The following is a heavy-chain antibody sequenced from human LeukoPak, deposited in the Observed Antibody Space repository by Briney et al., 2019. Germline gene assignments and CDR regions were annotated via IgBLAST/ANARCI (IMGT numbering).Heavy chain of an antibody. V-gene: IGHV4-34*01. CDR1: GGSFSGYY. CDR3: ARRASRENYFDY. CDR2: INHSGST. Sequence: PSETLSLTCAVYGGSFSGYYWSWIRQPPGKGLEWIGEINHSGSTNYNPSLKSQVTISVDTSKNQFSLKLSSVTAADTAVYYCARRASRENYFDYWGQGTLVTVSS. J-gene: IGHJ4*02. D-gene: IGHD5-24*01.